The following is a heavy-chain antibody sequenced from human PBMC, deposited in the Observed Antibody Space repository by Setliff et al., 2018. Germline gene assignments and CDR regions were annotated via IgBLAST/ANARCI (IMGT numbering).Heavy chain of an antibody. CDR3: ARLPNYVWGSPVDY. Sequence: SETLSLTCTVSGGSISSGGYYWSWIRQHPGKGLEWIGYIYYSGSTNYNPSLKSRVTISVDTSKNQFSLKLSSVTAADTAVYYCARLPNYVWGSPVDYWGQGTLVTVSS. D-gene: IGHD3-16*01. V-gene: IGHV4-61*08. CDR1: GGSISSGGYY. J-gene: IGHJ4*02. CDR2: IYYSGST.